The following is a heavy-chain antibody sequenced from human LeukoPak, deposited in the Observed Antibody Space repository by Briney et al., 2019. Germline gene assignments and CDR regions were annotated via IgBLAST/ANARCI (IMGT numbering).Heavy chain of an antibody. CDR1: GYIFTHYW. CDR3: ARQRRSSGWPNDY. J-gene: IGHJ4*02. Sequence: GESLKISCQVSGYIFTHYWIGWVRQMPGKGLESMGIIYPADSDTTYSPSFQGQVTITADKSISTAYLQWSSLKASDNAMYYCARQRRSSGWPNDYWGQGTLVTVSS. V-gene: IGHV5-51*01. D-gene: IGHD6-19*01. CDR2: IYPADSDT.